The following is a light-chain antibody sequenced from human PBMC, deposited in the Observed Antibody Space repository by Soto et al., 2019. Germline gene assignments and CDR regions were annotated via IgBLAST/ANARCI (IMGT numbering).Light chain of an antibody. CDR3: QTWVTGIHI. CDR1: SGHSNYA. V-gene: IGLV4-69*01. CDR2: LNSDGSH. Sequence: QAVVTQTPSASASLGASVKLTCTLSSGHSNYAIAWHQQQPEKGPRFLMKLNSDGSHSKGDGIPDRFSGSSSGAERYLTISTLQSEDEADYYCQTWVTGIHIFGGGTKLTVL. J-gene: IGLJ2*01.